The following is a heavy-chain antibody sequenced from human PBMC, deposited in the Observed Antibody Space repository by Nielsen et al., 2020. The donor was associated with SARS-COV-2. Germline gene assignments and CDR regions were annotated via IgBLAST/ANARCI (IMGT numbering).Heavy chain of an antibody. V-gene: IGHV4-59*01. CDR2: IYYSGST. CDR3: ARVTRITIFEVVTKYYYYYMDV. D-gene: IGHD3-3*01. J-gene: IGHJ6*03. Sequence: WIRQLPGKGLEWIGYIYYSGSTNYNPSLKSRVTITVDTSKNQFSLKLSSVTAADTAVYYCARVTRITIFEVVTKYYYYYMDVWGKGTTVTVSS.